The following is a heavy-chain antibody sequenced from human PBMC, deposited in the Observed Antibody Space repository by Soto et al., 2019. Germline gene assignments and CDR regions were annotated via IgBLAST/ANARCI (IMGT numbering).Heavy chain of an antibody. CDR3: ANGPSKLLCFGELSGRFDY. V-gene: IGHV3-23*01. CDR1: GFTVSRYY. Sequence: GGSLRLSCAVSGFTVSRYYMSWVRQAPGKGLEWVSAISGSGGSTYYADSVKGRFTISRDNSKNTLYLQMNSLRAEDTAVYYCANGPSKLLCFGELSGRFDYWGQGTLVTVSS. J-gene: IGHJ4*02. CDR2: ISGSGGST. D-gene: IGHD3-10*01.